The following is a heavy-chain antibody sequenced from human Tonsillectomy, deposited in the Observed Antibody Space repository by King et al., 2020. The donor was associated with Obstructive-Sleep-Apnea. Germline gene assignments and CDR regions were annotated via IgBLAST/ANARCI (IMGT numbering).Heavy chain of an antibody. CDR2: IYPGVSDT. V-gene: IGHV5-51*01. J-gene: IGHJ4*02. Sequence: QLVQSGAEVRKPGECLKISCEASGYIFTNSWIGWVRQMPGKGLEWVGIIYPGVSDTRYSPSFEGQVTISADKSANTAYLQWNSLKASDIAMYYCARPNMGVVDFLVWGQGTLVTVSP. CDR3: ARPNMGVVDFLV. CDR1: GYIFTNSW. D-gene: IGHD3-16*01.